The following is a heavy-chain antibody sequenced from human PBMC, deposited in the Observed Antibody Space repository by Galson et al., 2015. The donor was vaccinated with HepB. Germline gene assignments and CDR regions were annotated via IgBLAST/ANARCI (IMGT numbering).Heavy chain of an antibody. Sequence: SLRLSCAASGFTFSSYAMSWVRQAPGKGLEWVSPISGSGGSTYYADSVKGRFTISRDNSKNTLYLQMNSLRAEDTAVYYCAKLGYYDFWSGSAWVDVWGQGTTVTVSS. CDR3: AKLGYYDFWSGSAWVDV. D-gene: IGHD3-3*01. CDR2: ISGSGGST. CDR1: GFTFSSYA. V-gene: IGHV3-23*01. J-gene: IGHJ6*02.